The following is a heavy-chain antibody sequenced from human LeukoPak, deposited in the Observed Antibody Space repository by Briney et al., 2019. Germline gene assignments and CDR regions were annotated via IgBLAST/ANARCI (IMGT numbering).Heavy chain of an antibody. Sequence: GGSLRLSCAASGFTFSNCDMPWVRQATGKGLEWVSPIGTAGDTFSVKGRFTLSRDNAKSSLYLEMNSLRVEDTAVYYCARGPRILAAGSYYFDYWGQGSLVTVSS. CDR2: IGTAGDT. V-gene: IGHV3-13*01. CDR1: GFTFSNCD. J-gene: IGHJ4*02. CDR3: ARGPRILAAGSYYFDY. D-gene: IGHD6-13*01.